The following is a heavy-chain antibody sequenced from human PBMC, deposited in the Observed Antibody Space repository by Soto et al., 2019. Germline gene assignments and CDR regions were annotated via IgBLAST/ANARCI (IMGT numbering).Heavy chain of an antibody. V-gene: IGHV4-59*01. CDR3: ARGIVTVGENWFDP. J-gene: IGHJ5*02. CDR1: GGSISSYY. CDR2: IYYSGST. D-gene: IGHD3-16*01. Sequence: QVQLQESGPGLVKPSETLSLTCTVSGGSISSYYWSWIRQPPGKGLEWIGDIYYSGSTNYNPSLKSRVTISVDTSKNQFSLKLSSVTAADTAVYYCARGIVTVGENWFDPWGQGTLVTVSS.